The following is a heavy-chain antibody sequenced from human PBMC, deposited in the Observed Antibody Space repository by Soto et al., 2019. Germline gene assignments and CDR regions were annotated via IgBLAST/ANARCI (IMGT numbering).Heavy chain of an antibody. Sequence: QVQLVQSGTEEKKPGASVKVSCKASGYTFTTYAMHWVRQAPGQRLEWMGWVNAGNGNTKYSQKFQGRVTITRDTYXSXXYMALSSVRSEDTAVYYCASTPNPYSGYDSYYFDYWGQGTLVTVSS. CDR3: ASTPNPYSGYDSYYFDY. V-gene: IGHV1-3*05. CDR2: VNAGNGNT. J-gene: IGHJ4*02. CDR1: GYTFTTYA. D-gene: IGHD5-12*01.